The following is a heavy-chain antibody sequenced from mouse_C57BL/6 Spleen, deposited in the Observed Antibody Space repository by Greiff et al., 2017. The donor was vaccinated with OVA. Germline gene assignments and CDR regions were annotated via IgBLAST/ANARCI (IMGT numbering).Heavy chain of an antibody. J-gene: IGHJ4*01. D-gene: IGHD1-1*01. V-gene: IGHV5-17*01. CDR2: ISSGSSTI. CDR3: ANYYGSLYYAMDY. CDR1: GFTFSDYG. Sequence: EVKVEESGGGLVKPGGSLKLSCAASGFTFSDYGMHWVRQAPEKGLEWVAYISSGSSTIYYADTVKGRFTISRDNAKNTLFLQMTSLRSEDTAMYYCANYYGSLYYAMDYWGQGTSVTVSS.